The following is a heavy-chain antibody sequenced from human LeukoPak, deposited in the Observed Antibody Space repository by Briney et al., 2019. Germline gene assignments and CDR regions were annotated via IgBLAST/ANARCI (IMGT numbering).Heavy chain of an antibody. D-gene: IGHD3-16*01. CDR1: GFTVSNCW. CDR2: MKPDGSEK. J-gene: IGHJ4*02. Sequence: PGGSLRLSCAASGFTVSNCWMSWVRQAPGKGLEWGANMKPDGSEKNYVDSVKGRFTISRDNAKNSLYLQMNSLRAEDTAVYYCARSFDYVWGRDWGQGTLVTVSS. V-gene: IGHV3-7*01. CDR3: ARSFDYVWGRD.